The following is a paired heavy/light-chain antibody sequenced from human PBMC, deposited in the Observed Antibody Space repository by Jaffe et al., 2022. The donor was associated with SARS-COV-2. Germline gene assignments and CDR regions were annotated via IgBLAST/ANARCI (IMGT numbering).Heavy chain of an antibody. J-gene: IGHJ4*02. Sequence: QVQESGPGLVRPSETLSLSCTVSGASFTEDVHYWAWVRQAPGKGLDWIGTFSYPGTTYYSVSLKGRVTLSLDTSRSQFSLNLNSVTAADTAIYYCARHVRHDFLTGPPFDYWGRGILVTVSS. CDR1: GASFTEDVHY. CDR2: FSYPGTT. D-gene: IGHD3-9*01. CDR3: ARHVRHDFLTGPPFDY. V-gene: IGHV4-39*01.
Light chain of an antibody. V-gene: IGLV1-51*01. CDR1: DSNIGSNF. CDR3: GTWDTSLSAL. J-gene: IGLJ3*02. Sequence: QSVLTQPPSVSAAPGQKVTISCSGSDSNIGSNFVSWYQHLPGTAPKLLIYDDSKRASGIPARFSGSKSGTSATLDITGLQTGDEADYYCGTWDTSLSALFGGGTKLTVL. CDR2: DDS.